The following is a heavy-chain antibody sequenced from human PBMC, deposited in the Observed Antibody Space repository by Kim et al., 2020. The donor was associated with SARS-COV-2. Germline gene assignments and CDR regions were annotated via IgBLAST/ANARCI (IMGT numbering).Heavy chain of an antibody. Sequence: GGSLRLSCAASGFTFSSYAMSWVRQAPGKGLEWVSAISGSGGSTYYADSVKGRFTISRDNSKNTLYLQMNSLRAEDTAVYYCAKANSMVRGAPKGGLDYWGQGTLVTVSS. CDR1: GFTFSSYA. CDR2: ISGSGGST. CDR3: AKANSMVRGAPKGGLDY. V-gene: IGHV3-23*01. J-gene: IGHJ4*02. D-gene: IGHD3-10*01.